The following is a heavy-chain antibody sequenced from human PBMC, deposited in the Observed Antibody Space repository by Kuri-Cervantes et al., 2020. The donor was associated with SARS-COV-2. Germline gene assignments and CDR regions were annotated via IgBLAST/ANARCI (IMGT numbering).Heavy chain of an antibody. CDR1: GGTFSSYA. CDR3: ATARFDFWSGYSWGGAFDI. J-gene: IGHJ3*02. CDR2: IIPIFGTA. V-gene: IGHV1-69*05. Sequence: SVKVSCKASGGTFSSYAISWVRQAPGQGLEWMGGIIPIFGTANYAQKFQGRVTITTDESTSTAYMELSSPRSEDTAVYYCATARFDFWSGYSWGGAFDIWGQGTMVTVSS. D-gene: IGHD3-3*01.